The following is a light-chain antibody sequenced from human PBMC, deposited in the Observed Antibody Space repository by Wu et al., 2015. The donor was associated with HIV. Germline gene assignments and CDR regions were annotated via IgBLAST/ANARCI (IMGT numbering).Light chain of an antibody. CDR1: QSVSSY. CDR3: HQYGRSPPYS. CDR2: ATS. Sequence: EIVLTQSPATLSLSPGERATLSCRASQSVSSYLAWYQQKPGQAPRLLVYATSNRATGIPDRISGSGSGTLFTLTISRLEPEDFAVYYCHQYGRSPPYSFGQGTKLEIK. V-gene: IGKV3-20*01. J-gene: IGKJ2*03.